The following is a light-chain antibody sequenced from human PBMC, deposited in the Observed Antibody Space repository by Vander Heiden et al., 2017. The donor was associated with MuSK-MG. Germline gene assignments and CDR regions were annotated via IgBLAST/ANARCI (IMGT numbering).Light chain of an antibody. CDR1: NIGTKS. J-gene: IGLJ3*02. V-gene: IGLV3-21*01. CDR2: HDS. Sequence: SYELTQSPSVSVAPGKTATITCGGENIGTKSVHWYQQRPGQAPVVVTNHDSGRSSGIPERFSGSNSGTSASLTISRVEAGDEADYYCQVWDSDTDQWVFGGGTKLTVL. CDR3: QVWDSDTDQWV.